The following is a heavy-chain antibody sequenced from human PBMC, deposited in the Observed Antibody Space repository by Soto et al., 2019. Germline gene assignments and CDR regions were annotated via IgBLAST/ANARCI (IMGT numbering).Heavy chain of an antibody. J-gene: IGHJ4*02. Sequence: ASVKVSCKASGGTFSSYAISWVRQAPGQGLEWMGGIIPIFGTANYAQKFQGRVTITADESTSTAYMELSSLRSEDTAVYYCARSLIPGYSSGWYSPFDYWGQGTLVTVSS. CDR1: GGTFSSYA. V-gene: IGHV1-69*13. CDR3: ARSLIPGYSSGWYSPFDY. CDR2: IIPIFGTA. D-gene: IGHD6-19*01.